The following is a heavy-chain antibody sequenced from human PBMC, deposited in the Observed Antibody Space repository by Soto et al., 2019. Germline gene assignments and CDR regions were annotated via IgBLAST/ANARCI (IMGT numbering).Heavy chain of an antibody. Sequence: SVKVSCKASGGTFSSYTISWVRQAPGQGLEWMGRIIPILGIANYAQKFQGRVTITADKSTSTAYMELSSLRSEDTAVYYCARVRGSSSNWFDPWGQGTLVTVSS. CDR1: GGTFSSYT. D-gene: IGHD6-13*01. CDR3: ARVRGSSSNWFDP. J-gene: IGHJ5*02. V-gene: IGHV1-69*02. CDR2: IIPILGIA.